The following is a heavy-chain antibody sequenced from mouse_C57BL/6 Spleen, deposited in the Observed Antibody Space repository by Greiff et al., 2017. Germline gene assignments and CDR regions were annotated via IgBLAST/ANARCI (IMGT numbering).Heavy chain of an antibody. Sequence: EVQLVESGGDLVKPGGSLKLSCAASGFTFSSYGMSWVRQTPDKRLEWVATISSGGSYTYYPDSVKGRCTISRDNAKNTLYLQLSSLKSEDTAMYYCARLTGYYFDYWGQGTTLTVSS. CDR3: ARLTGYYFDY. J-gene: IGHJ2*01. V-gene: IGHV5-6*01. CDR2: ISSGGSYT. D-gene: IGHD4-1*01. CDR1: GFTFSSYG.